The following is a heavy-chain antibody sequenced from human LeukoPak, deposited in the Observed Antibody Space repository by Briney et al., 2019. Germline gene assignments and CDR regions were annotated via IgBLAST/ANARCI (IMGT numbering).Heavy chain of an antibody. CDR1: GFTFSSYS. D-gene: IGHD1-26*01. V-gene: IGHV3-21*01. CDR3: ASLYSGSYLLDY. Sequence: PGGSLRLSCAASGFTFSSYSMNWVRQAPGKGLEWVSSISSSSSYIYYADSVKGRFTITRDNAKNSLYLQMNSLRAEDTAVYYCASLYSGSYLLDYWGQGTLVTVSS. J-gene: IGHJ4*02. CDR2: ISSSSSYI.